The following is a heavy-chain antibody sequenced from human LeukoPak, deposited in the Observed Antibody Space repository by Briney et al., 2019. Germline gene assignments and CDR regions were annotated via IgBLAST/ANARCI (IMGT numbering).Heavy chain of an antibody. CDR3: ARDYGDLSINDAFDI. CDR1: GYTFTSYN. D-gene: IGHD4-17*01. V-gene: IGHV1-46*01. CDR2: INPSDDST. Sequence: ASVKVSCKTSGYTFTSYNMHWVRQAPGQGLEWMGIINPSDDSTTYAQKFQGRVTMTRDTSTSTAYMELSSLRSDDTAVYYCARDYGDLSINDAFDIWGQGTMVTVSS. J-gene: IGHJ3*02.